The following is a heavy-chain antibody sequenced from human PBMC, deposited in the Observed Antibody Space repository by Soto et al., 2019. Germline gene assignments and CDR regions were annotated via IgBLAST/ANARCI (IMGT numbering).Heavy chain of an antibody. Sequence: SVKVSCKASGDTFNFYTINWVRQAPGLGLEWMGRFNPILSMSNYAQKFEGRVTITADKSANTAYMELSRLRVEDTAMYYCVTSYGSGYRAFDFWGQGALVTVSS. CDR3: VTSYGSGYRAFDF. D-gene: IGHD3-10*01. CDR1: GDTFNFYT. V-gene: IGHV1-69*02. CDR2: FNPILSMS. J-gene: IGHJ4*02.